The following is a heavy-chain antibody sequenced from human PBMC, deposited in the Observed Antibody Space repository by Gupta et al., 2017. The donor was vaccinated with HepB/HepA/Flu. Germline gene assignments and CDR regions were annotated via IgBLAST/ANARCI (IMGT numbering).Heavy chain of an antibody. D-gene: IGHD5-12*01. Sequence: QLQLQESGPGLVKPSETLSLTCTVSGGSISSTDYYWGWIRQPPGKGLGWIGSIYNSGGTHQNPSLKSRGTISMDTSKNQFSLKMTSVTAADTAVYYCALYKAATMCDNWGQGTRVTVSA. CDR3: ALYKAATMCDN. J-gene: IGHJ4*02. V-gene: IGHV4-39*01. CDR2: IYNSGGT. CDR1: GGSISSTDYY.